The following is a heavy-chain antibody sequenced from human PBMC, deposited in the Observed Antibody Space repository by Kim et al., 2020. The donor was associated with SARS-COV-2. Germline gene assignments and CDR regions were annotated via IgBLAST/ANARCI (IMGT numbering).Heavy chain of an antibody. Sequence: GGSLRLSCAASGFTFGDYAMHWVRQAPGKGLEWVSGISWNSGSIGYADSVKGRFTISRYNAKNSLYLQMNSLRAEDTALYYCAKDKVGGTTSYYGMDVWGQGTTVTVSS. CDR3: AKDKVGGTTSYYGMDV. D-gene: IGHD1-7*01. CDR2: ISWNSGSI. J-gene: IGHJ6*02. V-gene: IGHV3-9*01. CDR1: GFTFGDYA.